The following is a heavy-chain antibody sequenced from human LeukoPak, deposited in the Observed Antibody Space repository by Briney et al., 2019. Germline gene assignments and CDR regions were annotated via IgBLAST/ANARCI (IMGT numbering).Heavy chain of an antibody. CDR2: IYSSGST. CDR1: GGSISSYY. Sequence: SETLSLTCTVSGGSISSYYWSWIRQPPGKGLEWIGYIYSSGSTNYNPSLKSRVTISVETSKNQFSLKLSSVTAADTAVYYCARVSSSWYYYWGQGTLVTVSS. J-gene: IGHJ4*02. CDR3: ARVSSSWYYY. V-gene: IGHV4-59*01. D-gene: IGHD6-13*01.